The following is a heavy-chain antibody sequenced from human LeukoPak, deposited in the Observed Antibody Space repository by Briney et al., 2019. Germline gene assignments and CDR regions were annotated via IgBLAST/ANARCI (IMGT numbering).Heavy chain of an antibody. CDR3: ASRLDY. J-gene: IGHJ4*02. V-gene: IGHV3-23*01. CDR1: GGSISSSKYY. Sequence: ETLSLTCTVSGGSISSSKYYWGWIRQPPGKGLEWVSASSGSGGSTYYVDSVKGRFTISRDNAKNTRYLQMISLRAEDTAVYDCASRLDYWGQGALGTVSS. CDR2: SSGSGGST. D-gene: IGHD6-6*01.